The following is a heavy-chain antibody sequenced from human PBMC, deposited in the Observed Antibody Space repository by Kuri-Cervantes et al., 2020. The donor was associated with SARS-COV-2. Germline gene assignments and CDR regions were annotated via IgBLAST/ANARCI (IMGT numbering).Heavy chain of an antibody. CDR3: AKGIAVAGTGGFDY. Sequence: GESLKISCAPSGFTFRNYGMHWVRQAPGKGLEWVAFIRYDGSNKYYADSVKGRFTISRDNSKNTLYLQMNSLRAEVTAVYYCAKGIAVAGTGGFDYWGQGTLVTVSS. D-gene: IGHD6-19*01. J-gene: IGHJ4*02. V-gene: IGHV3-30*02. CDR1: GFTFRNYG. CDR2: IRYDGSNK.